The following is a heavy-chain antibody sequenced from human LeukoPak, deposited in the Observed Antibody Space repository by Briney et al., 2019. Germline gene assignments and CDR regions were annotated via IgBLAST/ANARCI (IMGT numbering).Heavy chain of an antibody. V-gene: IGHV3-30*18. J-gene: IGHJ4*02. Sequence: GGSLRLSCAVSGFTFSFYAMNWVRQAPGKGLEWVAVISYDGKNKYYVDSVKGRFTISRDDSENTVYLQVNSLRAEDTAVYYCAKDRDSIGSVYYFDYWGQGARVTVSS. CDR2: ISYDGKNK. D-gene: IGHD1-26*01. CDR3: AKDRDSIGSVYYFDY. CDR1: GFTFSFYA.